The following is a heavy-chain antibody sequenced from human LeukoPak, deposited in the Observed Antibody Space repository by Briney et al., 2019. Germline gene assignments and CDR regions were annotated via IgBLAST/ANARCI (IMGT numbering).Heavy chain of an antibody. CDR1: GGTFSRYA. CDR3: ARGELLWFGELCPWFDP. J-gene: IGHJ5*02. Sequence: ASVKVSCKAFGGTFSRYAISWVRQAPGQGLEWMGGVIPIFGTANYTQKFQGRVTITADESTSTAYMELSSLRSEDTAVYYCARGELLWFGELCPWFDPWGQGTLVTVSS. CDR2: VIPIFGTA. V-gene: IGHV1-69*01. D-gene: IGHD3-10*01.